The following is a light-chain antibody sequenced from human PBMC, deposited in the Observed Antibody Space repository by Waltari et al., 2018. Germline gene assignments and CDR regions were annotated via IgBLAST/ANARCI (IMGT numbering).Light chain of an antibody. CDR2: EGS. V-gene: IGLV2-23*03. J-gene: IGLJ2*01. Sequence: QSALTQPASLSGSPGQSITISCTGTSRDVGSSNLVSWYQQHPGKAPKLIIYEGSKRPSGVSNRVSGSKYGNTASLTISGLQAEDEADYHCCSYAGGSAFVVFGGGTKLTVL. CDR1: SRDVGSSNL. CDR3: CSYAGGSAFVV.